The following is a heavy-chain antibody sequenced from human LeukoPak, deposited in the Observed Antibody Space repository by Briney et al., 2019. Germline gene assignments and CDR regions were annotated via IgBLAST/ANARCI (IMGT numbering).Heavy chain of an antibody. Sequence: SQTLSLTCTVSGASIRSGGDYWSWIRQHPGKGLEWIGYIYYNGNPYYNPSLKSRVTISVDTSKNQFSLKLSSVTAADTAVYYCARSITMIRGWSDPWGQGTLVTVSS. CDR2: IYYNGNP. D-gene: IGHD3-10*01. J-gene: IGHJ5*02. CDR1: GASIRSGGDY. V-gene: IGHV4-31*03. CDR3: ARSITMIRGWSDP.